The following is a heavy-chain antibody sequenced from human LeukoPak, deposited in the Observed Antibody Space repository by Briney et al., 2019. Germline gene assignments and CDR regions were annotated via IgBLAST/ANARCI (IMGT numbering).Heavy chain of an antibody. CDR2: ISGSGGST. CDR3: ANRLGDYVGVFDY. J-gene: IGHJ4*02. D-gene: IGHD4-17*01. CDR1: GFTFSSYG. V-gene: IGHV3-23*01. Sequence: PGGSLRLSCAASGFTFSSYGMSWVRQAPGKGLEWVSAISGSGGSTYYADSVKGRFTISRDNSKNTLYLQMNSLRAEDTAVYYCANRLGDYVGVFDYWGQGTLVTVSS.